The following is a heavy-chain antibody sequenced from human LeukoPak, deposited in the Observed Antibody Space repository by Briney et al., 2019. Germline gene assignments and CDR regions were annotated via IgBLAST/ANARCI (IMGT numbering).Heavy chain of an antibody. J-gene: IGHJ1*01. Sequence: PGGSLRLSCAASGFTLSSYWMSWVRQAPGKGVEWVANINEAGSEKYYVDSMKGRFTISRDNTKNSLYLQMNSLRVEDTAMYYCARAKDFIVNWGQGTLVTVSS. CDR3: ARAKDFIVN. D-gene: IGHD2-15*01. V-gene: IGHV3-7*05. CDR2: INEAGSEK. CDR1: GFTLSSYW.